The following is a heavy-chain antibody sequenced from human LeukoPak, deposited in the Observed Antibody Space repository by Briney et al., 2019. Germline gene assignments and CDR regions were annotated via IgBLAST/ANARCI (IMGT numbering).Heavy chain of an antibody. CDR3: ARDTISGVVKIGSDV. CDR2: IYSGGST. V-gene: IGHV3-53*01. Sequence: GGSLRLSCAASGFTFSSNYMSWVRQAPGKGLESVSVIYSGGSTYYAYSVKGRFTISRDNSKNTLYLQMNSLRAEDTAVYYCARDTISGVVKIGSDVWGKGTTVTVSS. D-gene: IGHD3-3*01. J-gene: IGHJ6*04. CDR1: GFTFSSNY.